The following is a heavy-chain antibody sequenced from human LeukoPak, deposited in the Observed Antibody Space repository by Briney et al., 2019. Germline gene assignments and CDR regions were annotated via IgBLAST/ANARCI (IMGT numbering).Heavy chain of an antibody. CDR3: ARSPRALLWFGELPTHFDY. J-gene: IGHJ4*02. Sequence: ASVKVSCKASGYTFTGYYMHWVRQAPGQGLEWMGWINPNSGGTNYAQKFQGRVTMTGDTSISTAYMELSRLRSDDTAVYYCARSPRALLWFGELPTHFDYWGQGTLVTASS. CDR1: GYTFTGYY. V-gene: IGHV1-2*02. CDR2: INPNSGGT. D-gene: IGHD3-10*01.